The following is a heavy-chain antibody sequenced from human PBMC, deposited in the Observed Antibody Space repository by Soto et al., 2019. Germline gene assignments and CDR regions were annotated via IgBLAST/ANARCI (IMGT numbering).Heavy chain of an antibody. CDR2: IIPIFGTA. D-gene: IGHD3-3*01. J-gene: IGHJ6*02. CDR1: GGAFSSYA. Sequence: GASVKVSCKASGGAFSSYAISWVPQAPGQGLEWRGGIIPIFGTANYAQKFQGRVTITADESTSTAYMELSSLRSEDTAVYYCASSRFLGSGMDVWGQGTTVTVSS. CDR3: ASSRFLGSGMDV. V-gene: IGHV1-69*13.